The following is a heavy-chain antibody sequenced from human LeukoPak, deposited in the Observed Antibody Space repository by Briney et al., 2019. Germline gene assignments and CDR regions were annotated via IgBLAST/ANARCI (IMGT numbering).Heavy chain of an antibody. V-gene: IGHV3-11*06. CDR2: ISSSSSYT. CDR3: AKDMGLLWDLDY. Sequence: GGSLRLSCAASGFTFSDYYMSWIRQAPGKGLEWVSYISSSSSYTNYADSVKGRFTISRDNAKNSLYLQMNSLRAEDTAVYYCAKDMGLLWDLDYWGQGTLVTVSS. D-gene: IGHD3-10*01. CDR1: GFTFSDYY. J-gene: IGHJ4*02.